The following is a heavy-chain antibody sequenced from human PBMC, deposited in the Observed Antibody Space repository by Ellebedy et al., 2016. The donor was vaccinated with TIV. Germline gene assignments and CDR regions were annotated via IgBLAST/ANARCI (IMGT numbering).Heavy chain of an antibody. Sequence: LSLTCAASGFTFSTNAMGWVRQSPERGLEWISAISADGTRTYYADSVKGRFIISRDNSRNTLYLQMSSLRAEDTAVYYSTKHRPSVSMDVWGQGTTVTVSS. CDR3: TKHRPSVSMDV. V-gene: IGHV3-23*01. CDR2: ISADGTRT. CDR1: GFTFSTNA. J-gene: IGHJ6*02.